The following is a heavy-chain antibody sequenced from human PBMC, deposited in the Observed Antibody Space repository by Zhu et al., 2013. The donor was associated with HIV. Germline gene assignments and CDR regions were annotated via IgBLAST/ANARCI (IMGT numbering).Heavy chain of an antibody. CDR2: MNPNSGNR. Sequence: QVHLVQSGAEVKKPGASVKVSCKSSGYTFGSYEINWLRQATGQGPEWIGWMNPNSGNRDYAQKFKGRVSITMTSSISTVYMEVSSLRSDDTAVYYCVRGGYRWAFDIWGQGTVVIVSS. J-gene: IGHJ3*02. D-gene: IGHD2-8*02. CDR1: GYTFGSYE. CDR3: VRGGYRWAFDI. V-gene: IGHV1-8*01.